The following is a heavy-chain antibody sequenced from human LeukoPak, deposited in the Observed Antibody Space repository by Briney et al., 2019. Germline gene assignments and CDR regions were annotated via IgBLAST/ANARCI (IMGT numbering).Heavy chain of an antibody. CDR2: IKWDRGGT. CDR3: VGSNWAAGAAFDS. Sequence: ASVNVSCKASGYTFTAYYMHWVRQAPGKGLAWMGWIKWDRGGTEYSRNYRGRVTMTRDTSISTAYMELTRLTSDDTAVYYCVGSNWAAGAAFDSWGQGTQVTVSS. CDR1: GYTFTAYY. V-gene: IGHV1-2*02. D-gene: IGHD6-13*01. J-gene: IGHJ4*02.